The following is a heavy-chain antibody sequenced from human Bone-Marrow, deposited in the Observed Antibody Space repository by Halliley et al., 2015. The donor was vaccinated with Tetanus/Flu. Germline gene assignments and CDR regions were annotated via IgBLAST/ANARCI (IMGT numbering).Heavy chain of an antibody. Sequence: ISGPGAGTYYADSVKGRFIISRDDSQNTLYLQMNSLRAEDSAVYYCARLGSYDVSGLYGRFDCWGQGTLVTVSS. CDR3: ARLGSYDVSGLYGRFDC. CDR2: ISGPGAGT. J-gene: IGHJ4*02. D-gene: IGHD3-22*01. V-gene: IGHV3-23*01.